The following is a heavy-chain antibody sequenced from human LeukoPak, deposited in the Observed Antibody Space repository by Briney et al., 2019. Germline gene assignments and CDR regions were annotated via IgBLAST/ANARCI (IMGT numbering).Heavy chain of an antibody. V-gene: IGHV1-2*02. CDR1: GYTFTSYY. CDR2: INPNSGGT. CDR3: ARGDDFWSGYYTYKFDR. D-gene: IGHD3-3*01. J-gene: IGHJ5*02. Sequence: GASVKVSCKASGYTFTSYYMHWVRQAPGQGLEWMGWINPNSGGTNYAQKFQGRVTMTRDTSISTAYMELSRLRSDDTAVYYCARGDDFWSGYYTYKFDRWGQGTLVTASS.